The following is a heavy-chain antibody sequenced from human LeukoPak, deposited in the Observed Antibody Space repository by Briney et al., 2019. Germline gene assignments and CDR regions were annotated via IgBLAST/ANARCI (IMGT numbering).Heavy chain of an antibody. J-gene: IGHJ4*02. CDR1: GFTFSNYA. CDR2: TAGSEDST. Sequence: TGGSLRLSCAASGFTFSNYAMSWVRQAPGKGLEWVSVTAGSEDSTHYADSVRGRFIISTDNSKNRLYLQMNSLRAEDTAEYYCTTDLMTGFSSGWYFAYWGQGTLVTVSS. D-gene: IGHD6-19*01. V-gene: IGHV3-23*01. CDR3: TTDLMTGFSSGWYFAY.